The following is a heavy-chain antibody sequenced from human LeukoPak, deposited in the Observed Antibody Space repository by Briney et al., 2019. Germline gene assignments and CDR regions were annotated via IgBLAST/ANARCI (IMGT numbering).Heavy chain of an antibody. CDR3: AKDRYYYDSSGDGAFDI. V-gene: IGHV3-30*02. Sequence: GGSLRLSCAASGFTFSSYGMHWVRQAPCKGLEWVAFIRYDGSNKYYADSVKGRFTISRDNSKNTLYLQMNSLRAEDTAVYYCAKDRYYYDSSGDGAFDIWGQGTMVTVSS. D-gene: IGHD3-22*01. CDR1: GFTFSSYG. CDR2: IRYDGSNK. J-gene: IGHJ3*02.